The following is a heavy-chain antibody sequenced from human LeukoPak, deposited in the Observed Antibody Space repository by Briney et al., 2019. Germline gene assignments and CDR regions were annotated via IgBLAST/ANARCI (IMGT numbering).Heavy chain of an antibody. J-gene: IGHJ6*02. CDR2: INPNSGGT. Sequence: ASVKVSCEASGYTFTGYYMHWVRQAPGQGLEWMGWINPNSGGTNYAQKFQGRVTMTRDTSISTAYMELSRLRSDDTAVYYCARDNGVLRFLEWLSYGMDVWGQGTTVTVSS. CDR3: ARDNGVLRFLEWLSYGMDV. CDR1: GYTFTGYY. D-gene: IGHD3-3*01. V-gene: IGHV1-2*02.